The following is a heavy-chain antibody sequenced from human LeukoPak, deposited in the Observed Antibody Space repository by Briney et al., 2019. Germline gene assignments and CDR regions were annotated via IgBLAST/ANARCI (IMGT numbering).Heavy chain of an antibody. J-gene: IGHJ4*02. D-gene: IGHD6-19*01. CDR2: INGGGGST. CDR3: AKAYVSGWYYFDY. CDR1: GFTFSDYG. V-gene: IGHV3-23*01. Sequence: PGGSLRLSCAASGFTFSDYGMSWVRQAPGKGLEWVSSINGGGGSTNYADSVEGRFTIPRDNSKNTAHLQVNSLRAEDTAVYYCAKAYVSGWYYFDYWRQGTLVTVSS.